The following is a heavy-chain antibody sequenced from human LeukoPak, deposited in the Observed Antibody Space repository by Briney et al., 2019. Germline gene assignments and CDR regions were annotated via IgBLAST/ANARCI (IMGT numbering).Heavy chain of an antibody. J-gene: IGHJ4*02. V-gene: IGHV3-74*03. CDR2: IDSDGSST. CDR1: RFTFGSYW. CDR3: ARGEYGALDFDY. Sequence: PGGSLRLSCAASRFTFGSYWMHWVRQAPGKGLVWVSRIDSDGSSTKYADSVKGRFTISRDNAKNTLYLQMNSLRAEDTAVYYCARGEYGALDFDYWGQGTLVTV. D-gene: IGHD1-26*01.